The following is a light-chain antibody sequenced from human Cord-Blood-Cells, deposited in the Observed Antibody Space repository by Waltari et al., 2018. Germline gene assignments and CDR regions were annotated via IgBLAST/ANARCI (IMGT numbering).Light chain of an antibody. CDR3: CSYAGSYTRV. CDR2: DVS. CDR1: SSDVGGYNY. Sequence: QSALTQPRSVSGSPGPSVTISCTGTSSDVGGYNYVSWYQQHPGKAPKLMIYDVSKRPSGFPDRFSGSKSGNTASLTISGLQAEDEADYYCCSYAGSYTRVFGGGTKLTVL. J-gene: IGLJ3*02. V-gene: IGLV2-11*01.